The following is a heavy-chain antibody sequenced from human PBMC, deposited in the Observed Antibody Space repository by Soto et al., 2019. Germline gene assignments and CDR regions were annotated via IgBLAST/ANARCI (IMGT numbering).Heavy chain of an antibody. CDR1: GGTFSNYA. Sequence: QVQLVQSGAEVRKPGSSVTVSCKASGGTFSNYAISWVRQAPGQGLEWMGGIIPIVGTGSYAQKFQGRVTITSEEPTTTAYMEQSSLRFEDTDVYYCARVVILVPTASTHYYYHMDVWGPGTTVTVSS. J-gene: IGHJ6*02. CDR3: ARVVILVPTASTHYYYHMDV. D-gene: IGHD2-2*01. CDR2: IIPIVGTG. V-gene: IGHV1-69*01.